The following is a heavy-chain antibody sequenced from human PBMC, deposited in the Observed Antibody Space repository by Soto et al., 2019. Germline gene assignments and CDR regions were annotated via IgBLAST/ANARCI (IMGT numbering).Heavy chain of an antibody. CDR2: IIPIFGTA. Sequence: QVQLVQSGAEVKKPGSSVKVSCKASGGTFSSYAISWVRQAPGQGLEWMGGIIPIFGTANYAQKFQGRVTVPADEPTSTAYMELSSLRSEDTAVYYCARDAAYCGGDCYSGYWGQGTLVTVSS. CDR3: ARDAAYCGGDCYSGY. CDR1: GGTFSSYA. J-gene: IGHJ4*02. D-gene: IGHD2-21*02. V-gene: IGHV1-69*12.